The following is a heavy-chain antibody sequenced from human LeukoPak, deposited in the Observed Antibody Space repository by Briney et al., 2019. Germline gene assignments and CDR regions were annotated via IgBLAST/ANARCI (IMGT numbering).Heavy chain of an antibody. Sequence: PGRSLRLSCAASGFTFSSYAMHWVRQAPGKGLEWVAVISYDGSNKYYADSVKGRFTISRDNSKNTLYLQMNSLRAEDTAVYYCARVVSSYYYYYMDVWGKGTTVTVSS. CDR3: ARVVSSYYYYYMDV. J-gene: IGHJ6*03. V-gene: IGHV3-30*01. CDR1: GFTFSSYA. CDR2: ISYDGSNK. D-gene: IGHD2-21*01.